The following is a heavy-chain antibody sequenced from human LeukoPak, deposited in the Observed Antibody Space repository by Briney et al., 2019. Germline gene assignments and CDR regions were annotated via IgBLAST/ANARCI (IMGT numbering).Heavy chain of an antibody. CDR3: AKGIVGATKGVDYYYGMDV. CDR2: ISYDGSNK. J-gene: IGHJ6*02. Sequence: GRSLRLSCAASGFTFSSYGMHWVRQVPGKGLEWVAVISYDGSNKYYADSVKGRFTISRDNCKNTLYLQMNSLRAEDTAVYYCAKGIVGATKGVDYYYGMDVWGQGTTVTVSS. CDR1: GFTFSSYG. V-gene: IGHV3-30*18. D-gene: IGHD1-26*01.